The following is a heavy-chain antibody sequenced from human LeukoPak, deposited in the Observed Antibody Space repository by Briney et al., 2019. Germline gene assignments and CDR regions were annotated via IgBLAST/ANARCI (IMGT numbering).Heavy chain of an antibody. J-gene: IGHJ3*02. V-gene: IGHV3-74*01. CDR1: GFAFDNYA. Sequence: GGSLRLSXAASGFAFDNYAMHWVRQAPGKGLVWVSRINSDGSSTSYADSVKGRFTISRDNAKNTLYLQMNSLRAEDTAVYYCARGLSGAFDIWGQGTMVTVSS. CDR2: INSDGSST. CDR3: ARGLSGAFDI.